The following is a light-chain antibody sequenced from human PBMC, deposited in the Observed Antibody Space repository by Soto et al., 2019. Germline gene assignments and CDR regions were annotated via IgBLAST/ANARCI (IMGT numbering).Light chain of an antibody. CDR2: GAS. V-gene: IGKV3-20*01. J-gene: IGKJ5*01. CDR1: HSVRSSY. CDR3: QQYGSSPVT. Sequence: IVLAKYHSTLSLSPGARATLSCMASHSVRSSYLAWYQQKPGQAPRLLIYGASSMATGIPDRFSGSGSGTDFTLTISRLEPEDFAVYYCQQYGSSPVTFGQGTLLDIK.